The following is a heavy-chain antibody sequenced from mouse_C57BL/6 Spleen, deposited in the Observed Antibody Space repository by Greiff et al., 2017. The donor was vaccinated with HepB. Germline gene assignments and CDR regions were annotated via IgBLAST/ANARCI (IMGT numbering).Heavy chain of an antibody. CDR1: GFTFSDYY. CDR3: ARHSDGYYGGNAMDY. J-gene: IGHJ4*01. Sequence: EVKVVESGGGLVQPGGSLKLSCAASGFTFSDYYMYWVRQTPEKRLEWVAYISNGGGSTYYPDTVKGRFTISRDNAKNTLYLQMSRLKSEDTAMYYCARHSDGYYGGNAMDYWGQGTSVTVSS. D-gene: IGHD2-3*01. V-gene: IGHV5-12*01. CDR2: ISNGGGST.